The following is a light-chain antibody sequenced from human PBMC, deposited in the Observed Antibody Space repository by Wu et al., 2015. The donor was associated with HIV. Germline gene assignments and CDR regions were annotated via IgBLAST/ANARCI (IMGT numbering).Light chain of an antibody. CDR3: QQYNSYSE. CDR1: QSIGLW. V-gene: IGKV1-5*03. J-gene: IGKJ1*01. CDR2: KAA. Sequence: DIQMTQSPSTLSASVGDRVTITCRASQSIGLWLAWYQQKPGKAPNLLIYKAANLQSGVPSRFSGSGSGTEFTLTVSSLQPDDFATYYCQQYNSYSEFGQGTKVEIK.